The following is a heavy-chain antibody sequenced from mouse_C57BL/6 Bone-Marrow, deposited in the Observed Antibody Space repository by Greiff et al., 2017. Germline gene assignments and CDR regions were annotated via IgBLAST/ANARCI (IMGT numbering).Heavy chain of an antibody. J-gene: IGHJ2*01. CDR1: GYTFTSYG. CDR2: IYPRSGNT. Sequence: QVQLQQSGAELARPGASVKLSCKASGYTFTSYGISWVKQRTGQGLEWIGEIYPRSGNTYYNEKFKGKATLTADKSSSTAYMELRSLTSEDSAVYVCAISVCLYYGCSYGYWGQGTTLTVSS. CDR3: AISVCLYYGCSYGY. D-gene: IGHD1-1*01. V-gene: IGHV1-81*01.